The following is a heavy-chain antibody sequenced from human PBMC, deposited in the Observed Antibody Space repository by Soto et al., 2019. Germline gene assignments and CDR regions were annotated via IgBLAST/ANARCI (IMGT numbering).Heavy chain of an antibody. D-gene: IGHD6-19*01. CDR1: GFTFSSYS. CDR3: ARDRQQWLGDHFNY. V-gene: IGHV3-48*01. J-gene: IGHJ4*02. CDR2: ISSSSSTI. Sequence: GGSLRLSCAASGFTFSSYSRNWVRQAPGKGLEWVSYISSSSSTIYYADSVKGRFTISRDNAKNSLYLQMNSLRGEDTAVYYCARDRQQWLGDHFNYWGQGTLVTVSS.